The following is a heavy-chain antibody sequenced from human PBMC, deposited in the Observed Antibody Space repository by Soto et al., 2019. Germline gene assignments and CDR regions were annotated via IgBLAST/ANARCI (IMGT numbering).Heavy chain of an antibody. Sequence: SETLSLTXAVSGYSISSGYYWGWIRQPPGKGLEWIGSIYHSGSTYYNPSLKSRVTISVDTSKNQFSLKLSSVTAADTAVYYCARSHYYDSSGYYLAYWYFDLWGRGTLVTVSS. D-gene: IGHD3-22*01. J-gene: IGHJ2*01. CDR1: GYSISSGYY. V-gene: IGHV4-38-2*01. CDR3: ARSHYYDSSGYYLAYWYFDL. CDR2: IYHSGST.